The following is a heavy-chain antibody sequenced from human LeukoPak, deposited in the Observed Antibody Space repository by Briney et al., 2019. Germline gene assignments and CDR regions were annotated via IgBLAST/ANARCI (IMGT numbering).Heavy chain of an antibody. J-gene: IGHJ5*02. V-gene: IGHV3-23*01. CDR2: FSDSGGST. Sequence: GGPLRLSCAASGFTFSSYAMSWVRQAPGKGLEWVSTFSDSGGSTYYADSVKGRFTISRDNSKSTLYLQMNSLRAEDTAIYYCAKDGAYCTNGVCGWFDPWGQGTLVTVSS. D-gene: IGHD2-8*01. CDR1: GFTFSSYA. CDR3: AKDGAYCTNGVCGWFDP.